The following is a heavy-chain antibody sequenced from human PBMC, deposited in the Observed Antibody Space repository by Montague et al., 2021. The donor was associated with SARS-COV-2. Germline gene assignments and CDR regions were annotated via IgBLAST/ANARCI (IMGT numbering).Heavy chain of an antibody. D-gene: IGHD3-9*01. CDR1: GFSLSTSGMC. Sequence: PALVKPTQTLTLTCTFSGFSLSTSGMCVSWIRQPPGKALEWLARIDWXXXKYYSTSLKTRLTISKDTSKNQVVLTMTNMDPVDTATYYCARRNYDTLAGFLVAFDFWGQGTMVTVSS. CDR3: ARRNYDTLAGFLVAFDF. CDR2: IDWXXXK. V-gene: IGHV2-70*11. J-gene: IGHJ3*01.